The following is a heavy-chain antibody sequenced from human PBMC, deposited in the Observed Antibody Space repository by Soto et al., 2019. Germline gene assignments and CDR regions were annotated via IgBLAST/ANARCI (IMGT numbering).Heavy chain of an antibody. CDR3: ARGGKCGSTRFYSLDP. V-gene: IGHV1-69*06. Sequence: SVKVSCKASGGTFSSYAISWVRQAPGHGLEWMGGIIPIFGTANYAQKFQGRVTITADKSTSTAYMELSSLRSEDTAVYYCARGGKCGSTRFYSLDPWGQGTLVTVSS. CDR2: IIPIFGTA. CDR1: GGTFSSYA. J-gene: IGHJ5*02. D-gene: IGHD2-2*01.